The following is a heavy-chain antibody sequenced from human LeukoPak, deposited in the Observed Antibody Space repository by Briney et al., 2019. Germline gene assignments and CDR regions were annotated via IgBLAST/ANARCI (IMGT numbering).Heavy chain of an antibody. CDR2: ISGSSSYI. CDR3: ARSRRDGDYLLNAFDI. CDR1: GFTFSSYS. D-gene: IGHD4-17*01. J-gene: IGHJ3*02. Sequence: GGSLRLSCAASGFTFSSYSMNWVRQAPGKGLEWVSFISGSSSYIYYADSVKGRFTISRDNAKNSLYLQMNSLRAEDTAVYYCARSRRDGDYLLNAFDIWGQGTMVTVSS. V-gene: IGHV3-21*01.